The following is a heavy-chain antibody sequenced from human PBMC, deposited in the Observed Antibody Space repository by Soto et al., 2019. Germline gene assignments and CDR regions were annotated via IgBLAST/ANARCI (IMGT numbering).Heavy chain of an antibody. J-gene: IGHJ4*02. D-gene: IGHD2-15*01. Sequence: SETLSLTCTVSGGSISSGGYYWSWIRQHPGKGLEWIGYIYYSGSTYYNPSLKSRVTISVDTSKNQFSLKLSSVTAADTAVYYCARDRELGYCSGGSCYYFDYWGQGTLVTVSS. V-gene: IGHV4-31*03. CDR2: IYYSGST. CDR1: GGSISSGGYY. CDR3: ARDRELGYCSGGSCYYFDY.